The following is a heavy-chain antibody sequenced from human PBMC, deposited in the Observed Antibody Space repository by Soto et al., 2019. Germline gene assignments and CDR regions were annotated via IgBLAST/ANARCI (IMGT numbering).Heavy chain of an antibody. CDR1: GFTFSNYP. J-gene: IGHJ5*02. D-gene: IGHD5-18*01. Sequence: QVQLVESGGGVVQPGRSLRLSCSASGFTFSNYPMHWVRQAPGKGLEWVAVISSDGNNKYYADSVKGRFTISRDNSKNTLYLQMDSLRADDRALYSCAGLVGYNYVSGGGGWFDPWGQGTLVTVSS. CDR2: ISSDGNNK. CDR3: AGLVGYNYVSGGGGWFDP. V-gene: IGHV3-30-3*01.